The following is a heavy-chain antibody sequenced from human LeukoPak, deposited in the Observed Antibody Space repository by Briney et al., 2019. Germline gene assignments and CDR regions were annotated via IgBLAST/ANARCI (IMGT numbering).Heavy chain of an antibody. V-gene: IGHV3-30*02. CDR2: IGYDGTDK. J-gene: IGHJ4*02. Sequence: PGGSLRLSCAASGFTFSYYGMHWVRQAPGKGLEWVTFIGYDGTDKYYADSVKGRFTISRDNSKNTLSLHMNSLRAEDTAVHYCARDLTYNSWYYFDSWGQGTLVTVSS. D-gene: IGHD6-13*01. CDR3: ARDLTYNSWYYFDS. CDR1: GFTFSYYG.